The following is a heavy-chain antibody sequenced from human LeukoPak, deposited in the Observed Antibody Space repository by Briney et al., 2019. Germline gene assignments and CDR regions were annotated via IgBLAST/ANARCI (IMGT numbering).Heavy chain of an antibody. Sequence: SETLSLTCAVYGGSFSGYYWSWIRQPPGKGLEWLGEINHSGSTNYNPSLKSRVTISVDTSKNQFSLKLSSVTAADTAVYYCARRATYYYDSSGYSTFDYWGQGTLVTVSS. CDR3: ARRATYYYDSSGYSTFDY. J-gene: IGHJ4*02. CDR2: INHSGST. V-gene: IGHV4-34*01. CDR1: GGSFSGYY. D-gene: IGHD3-22*01.